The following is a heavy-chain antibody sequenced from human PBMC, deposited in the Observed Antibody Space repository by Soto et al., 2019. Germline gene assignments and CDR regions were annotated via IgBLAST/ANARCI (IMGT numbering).Heavy chain of an antibody. Sequence: GSLRLSCAASGFTFTGYAMNWVRLAPGKGLEWVSAISGTGYNTYYADSVKGRFTISRDDTKNTLYLQMHSLRAEDTAVYYCVKAGFGSSWSPTYFDYWGKGTLVTVSS. J-gene: IGHJ4*02. V-gene: IGHV3-23*01. CDR3: VKAGFGSSWSPTYFDY. D-gene: IGHD6-13*01. CDR1: GFTFTGYA. CDR2: ISGTGYNT.